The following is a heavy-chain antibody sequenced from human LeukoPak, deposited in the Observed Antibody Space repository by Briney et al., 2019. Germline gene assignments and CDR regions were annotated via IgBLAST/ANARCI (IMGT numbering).Heavy chain of an antibody. CDR1: GGTFSSYT. CDR2: IIPILGIA. Sequence: GSSVKVSCKASGGTFSSYTISWVRQAPGQGLEWMGRIIPILGIANYAQKFQGRVTITADKSTSTAYMELSSLRSEDTAVYYCARSHTIFGVVIIGGNSSPGGNWFDPWGQGTLVTVSS. D-gene: IGHD3-3*01. J-gene: IGHJ5*02. V-gene: IGHV1-69*02. CDR3: ARSHTIFGVVIIGGNSSPGGNWFDP.